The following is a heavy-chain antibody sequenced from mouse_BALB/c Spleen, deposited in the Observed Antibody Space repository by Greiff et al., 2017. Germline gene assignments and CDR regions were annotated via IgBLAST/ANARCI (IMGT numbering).Heavy chain of an antibody. CDR3: ARDRYYGSSYWFAY. CDR2: ISYDGSN. CDR1: GYSITSGYF. J-gene: IGHJ3*01. Sequence: ESGPGLVKPSQSLSLTCSVTGYSITSGYFWYLIRQFPGNQLEWMGYISYDGSNNYNPSLKNRISITRDTSKNQFFLKLNSVTTEDTATYYCARDRYYGSSYWFAYWGQGTLVTVSA. D-gene: IGHD1-1*01. V-gene: IGHV3-6*02.